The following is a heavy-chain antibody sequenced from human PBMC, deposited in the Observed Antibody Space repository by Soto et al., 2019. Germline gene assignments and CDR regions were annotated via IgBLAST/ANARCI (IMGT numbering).Heavy chain of an antibody. CDR2: ISAYNGNT. Sequence: QVQLVQSGAEVKKPGASVKVSCKASGYTFTSYGISWVRQAPGQGLEWMGWISAYNGNTKYAQKLQGRVTMTTDTSTSTAYMELRSLRSDDTAVYYCARDLRAYYGDYRYGCGSHWGQGTLVTVSS. D-gene: IGHD4-17*01. CDR1: GYTFTSYG. CDR3: ARDLRAYYGDYRYGCGSH. J-gene: IGHJ4*02. V-gene: IGHV1-18*01.